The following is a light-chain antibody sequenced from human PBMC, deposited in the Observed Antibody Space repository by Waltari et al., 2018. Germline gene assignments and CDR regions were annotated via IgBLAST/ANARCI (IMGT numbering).Light chain of an antibody. CDR3: QAWDGSTVV. V-gene: IGLV3-1*01. CDR2: RDT. Sequence: SYELTQPPSVSVSPGQTGSITCSGDKLGNKYTSWYHQKPGQSPVLVIYRDTKRPSGLPGRFSGSNSGNTATLTISGTQAMDEGDYYCQAWDGSTVVFGGGTKLTVL. CDR1: KLGNKY. J-gene: IGLJ2*01.